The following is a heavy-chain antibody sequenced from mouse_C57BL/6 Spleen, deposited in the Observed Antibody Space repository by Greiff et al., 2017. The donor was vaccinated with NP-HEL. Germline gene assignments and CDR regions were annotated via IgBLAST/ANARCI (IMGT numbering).Heavy chain of an antibody. D-gene: IGHD2-10*01. CDR3: ARHEDEEPYYGNYVGAMDY. CDR2: FYPGSGSI. Sequence: VQGVESGAELVKPGASVKLSCKASGYTFTEYTIHWVKQRSGQGLEWIGWFYPGSGSIKYNEKFKDKATLTADKSSSTVNMELSRLTSEDSAVYFCARHEDEEPYYGNYVGAMDYWGQGTSVTVSS. V-gene: IGHV1-62-2*01. J-gene: IGHJ4*01. CDR1: GYTFTEYT.